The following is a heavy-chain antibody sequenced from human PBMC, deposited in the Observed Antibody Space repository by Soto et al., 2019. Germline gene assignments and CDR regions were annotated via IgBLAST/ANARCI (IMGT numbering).Heavy chain of an antibody. V-gene: IGHV3-23*01. CDR1: GFTFSSYA. CDR2: IGVGGGDR. Sequence: EVELLESGGGLVQPGGSLRLSCAASGFTFSSYAMSWVRQAPGKGLEWVSIIGVGGGDRYYPESVKGRFTISRDNSRDTLDLEMNSLRDEDTVVYYCARVRFGELVWGQGTLVTVSS. D-gene: IGHD3-10*01. J-gene: IGHJ4*02. CDR3: ARVRFGELV.